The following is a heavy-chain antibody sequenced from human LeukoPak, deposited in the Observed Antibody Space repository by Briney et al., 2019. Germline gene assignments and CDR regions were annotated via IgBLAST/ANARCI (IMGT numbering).Heavy chain of an antibody. D-gene: IGHD6-13*01. J-gene: IGHJ4*02. CDR3: AREIVAAGTRGLDC. CDR1: GGSISSGGYY. Sequence: PSETLSLTCTVSGGSISSGGYYWSWIRQHPGKGLEWIGYIYYSGSTYYNPSLKSRVTISVDTSKNQFSLKLSSVTAADTAVYYCAREIVAAGTRGLDCWGQGTLVTVSS. V-gene: IGHV4-31*03. CDR2: IYYSGST.